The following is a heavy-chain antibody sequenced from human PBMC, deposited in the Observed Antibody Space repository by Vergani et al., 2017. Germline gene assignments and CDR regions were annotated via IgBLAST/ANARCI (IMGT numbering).Heavy chain of an antibody. CDR1: GFNFGEYG. Sequence: VQLVESGGDLVQPGRSLRLSCQTSGFNFGEYGVSWVRQAPGKGLEWVAFIRYDGSNKYYADSVKGRFTISRDNSKNTLYLQMNSLRAEDTDVYYCARAYGRYDWFDYWGQRTLVTVSS. J-gene: IGHJ4*01. V-gene: IGHV3-33*08. D-gene: IGHD1-20*01. CDR3: ARAYGRYDWFDY. CDR2: IRYDGSNK.